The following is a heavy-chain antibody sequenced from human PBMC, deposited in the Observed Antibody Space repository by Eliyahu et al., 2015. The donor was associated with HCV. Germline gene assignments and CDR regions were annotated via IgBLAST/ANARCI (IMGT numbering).Heavy chain of an antibody. CDR2: INTARDT. CDR1: GXXFYNHD. D-gene: IGHD1-14*01. V-gene: IGHV3-13*01. Sequence: EVQLVESGGGLVQPGGSLRLSCAASGXXFYNHDMXXVRQATGKGLXWVSTINTARDTYYAGSVKGRFTISRENAKNSLYLQMNSLSAEDTAVYYCARATSGFDYWGQGILVTVSS. CDR3: ARATSGFDY. J-gene: IGHJ4*02.